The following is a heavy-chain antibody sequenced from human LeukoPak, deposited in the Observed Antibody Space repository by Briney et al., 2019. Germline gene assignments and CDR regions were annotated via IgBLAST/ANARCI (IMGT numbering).Heavy chain of an antibody. Sequence: ASVKVSCKASGYTFTGYYMHWVRQAPGQGLEWMGWINHNSGGTNYAQKFQGRVTMTRDTSISTAYMELSRLRSDDTAVYYCARDLARPTIPYNWFDPWGQGTLVTVSS. CDR1: GYTFTGYY. V-gene: IGHV1-2*02. J-gene: IGHJ5*02. CDR2: INHNSGGT. D-gene: IGHD4/OR15-4a*01. CDR3: ARDLARPTIPYNWFDP.